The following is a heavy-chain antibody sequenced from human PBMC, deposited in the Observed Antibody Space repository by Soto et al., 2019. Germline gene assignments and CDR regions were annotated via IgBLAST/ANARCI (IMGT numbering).Heavy chain of an antibody. D-gene: IGHD3-3*01. CDR3: ARDLRPITIFGVVRTACMDV. CDR2: IIPIFGTA. CDR1: GGTFSSYA. Sequence: QVQLVQSGAEVKKPGSSVKVSCKASGGTFSSYAISWVRQAPGQGLEWMGGIIPIFGTANYAQKFQGRDTITADESTSTAYMELSSLRSEDTAVYYCARDLRPITIFGVVRTACMDVCGQGTTVTVSS. J-gene: IGHJ6*02. V-gene: IGHV1-69*01.